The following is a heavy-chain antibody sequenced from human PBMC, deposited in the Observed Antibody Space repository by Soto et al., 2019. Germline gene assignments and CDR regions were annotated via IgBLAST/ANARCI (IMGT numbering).Heavy chain of an antibody. CDR3: ARDRGYDILTGYPYNWFDP. Sequence: ASVKVSCKASGYTFTSYYMHWVRQAPGQGLEWMGVINPSGGNTVYAQKFQGRVTMTRDTSTSTVYMELSSLRSDDTAVYYCARDRGYDILTGYPYNWFDPWGQGTLVNVSS. CDR1: GYTFTSYY. D-gene: IGHD3-9*01. V-gene: IGHV1-46*01. CDR2: INPSGGNT. J-gene: IGHJ5*02.